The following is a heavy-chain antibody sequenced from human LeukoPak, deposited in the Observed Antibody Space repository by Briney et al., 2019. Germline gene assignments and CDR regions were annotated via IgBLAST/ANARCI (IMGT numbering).Heavy chain of an antibody. CDR1: GFTFSSYA. D-gene: IGHD6-13*01. CDR2: ISGSGSRT. Sequence: GGSLRLSCAASGFTFSSYAMSWVRQAPGKGLDWVSVISGSGSRTYYADSVKGRFTISRDNSKNTLYLQMNNMRAEDTAVYYCANVPAAGDSLDCWGQGTLVTVSS. V-gene: IGHV3-23*01. CDR3: ANVPAAGDSLDC. J-gene: IGHJ4*02.